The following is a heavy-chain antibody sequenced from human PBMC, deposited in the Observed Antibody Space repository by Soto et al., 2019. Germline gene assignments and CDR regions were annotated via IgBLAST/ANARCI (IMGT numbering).Heavy chain of an antibody. V-gene: IGHV4-31*03. J-gene: IGHJ4*02. CDR3: ASVGSGGSGNV. CDR1: GGSISSGGYY. D-gene: IGHD2-15*01. CDR2: IYYSGRT. Sequence: QVQLQESGPGLVQPSQTLSLTCTVSGGSISSGGYYWSWIRQHPGKGVEWLGYIYYSGRTYYNPPLKSRVTISVDTSQNQFSLKLSSVTAADTAVYYCASVGSGGSGNVWGQGTLVTVSS.